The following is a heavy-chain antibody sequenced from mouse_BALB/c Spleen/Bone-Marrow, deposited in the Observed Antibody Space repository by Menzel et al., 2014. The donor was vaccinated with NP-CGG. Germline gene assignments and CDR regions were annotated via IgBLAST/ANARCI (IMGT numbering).Heavy chain of an antibody. CDR1: GYTFTSYV. Sequence: EVKLQGSGPELVKPGASGKMPCKASGYTFTSYVRHGVKQKLGQGLEWIGYINPYNDGTKYNEKFKGKATLTSDKSSSTAYMELSSLTSEDSAVYYCARRDYYGSSFYWYFDVWGAGTTVTVSS. D-gene: IGHD1-1*01. CDR3: ARRDYYGSSFYWYFDV. V-gene: IGHV1-14*01. CDR2: INPYNDGT. J-gene: IGHJ1*01.